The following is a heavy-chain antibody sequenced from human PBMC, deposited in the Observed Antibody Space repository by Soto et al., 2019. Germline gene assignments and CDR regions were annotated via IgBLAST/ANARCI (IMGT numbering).Heavy chain of an antibody. J-gene: IGHJ3*02. Sequence: ASVKVSCKASGYTFTSYAMHWVRQAPGQRLEWMGWINAGNGNTKYSQKFQGRVTITRDTSASTAYMELSSLRSEDTAVYYCARGGRGERDAFDIWGQGTMVTVSS. CDR3: ARGGRGERDAFDI. CDR1: GYTFTSYA. D-gene: IGHD3-10*01. CDR2: INAGNGNT. V-gene: IGHV1-3*01.